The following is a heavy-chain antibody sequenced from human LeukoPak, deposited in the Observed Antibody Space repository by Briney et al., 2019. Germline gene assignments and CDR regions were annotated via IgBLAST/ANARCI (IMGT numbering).Heavy chain of an antibody. D-gene: IGHD3-22*01. J-gene: IGHJ6*03. CDR3: ARDLMVRGSSGYYSLEDNYYYYYMDV. CDR1: GFTFSDYY. Sequence: GGSLRLSCAASGFTFSDYYMSWIRQAPGKGLEWVSYISSSGSTIYYADSVKGRFTISRDNAKNSLYLQMNSLRAEDTAVYYCARDLMVRGSSGYYSLEDNYYYYYMDVWGKGTTVTVSS. CDR2: ISSSGSTI. V-gene: IGHV3-11*04.